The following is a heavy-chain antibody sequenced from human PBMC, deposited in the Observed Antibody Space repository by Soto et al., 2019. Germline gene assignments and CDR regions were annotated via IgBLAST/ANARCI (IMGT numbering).Heavy chain of an antibody. Sequence: EVQLVESGGGLVKPGGSLRLSCAASGFTFSNAWMSWVRQAPGKGLEWVGRIKSKTDGGTTDYAAPVKGRFTISRVDSKNTLYLQMNSLKTEATAVYYCPAGGYDILTGYPPPNYSYYGMDVWGQGTTVTVSS. CDR1: GFTFSNAW. V-gene: IGHV3-15*01. J-gene: IGHJ6*02. CDR3: PAGGYDILTGYPPPNYSYYGMDV. D-gene: IGHD3-9*01. CDR2: IKSKTDGGTT.